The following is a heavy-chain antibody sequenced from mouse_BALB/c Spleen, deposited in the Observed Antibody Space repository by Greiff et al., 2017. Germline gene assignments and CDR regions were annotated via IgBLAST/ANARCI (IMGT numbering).Heavy chain of an antibody. CDR1: GFTFSSFG. CDR3: ARWFSYYFDY. CDR2: ISSGSSTI. Sequence: EVKLQESGGGLVQPGGSRKLSCAASGFTFSSFGMHWVRQAPEKGLEWVAYISSGSSTIYYADTVKGRFTISRDNPKNTLFLQMTSLRSEDTAMYYCARWFSYYFDYWGQGTTLTVSS. V-gene: IGHV5-17*02. J-gene: IGHJ2*01. D-gene: IGHD2-2*01.